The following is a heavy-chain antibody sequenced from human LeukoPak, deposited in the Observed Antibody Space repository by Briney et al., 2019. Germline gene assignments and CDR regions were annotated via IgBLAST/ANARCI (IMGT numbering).Heavy chain of an antibody. D-gene: IGHD3-16*01. CDR3: VRDLGGY. Sequence: GGSLRLSCVASGFPFNKFLMHWVRQAPGKGLVWVSRLTSDGRSSDYADSVEGRFTISRDNAKNTLYLQMNSLRAEDTAVYYCVRDLGGYWGQGTLVTVSS. J-gene: IGHJ4*02. V-gene: IGHV3-74*01. CDR2: LTSDGRSS. CDR1: GFPFNKFL.